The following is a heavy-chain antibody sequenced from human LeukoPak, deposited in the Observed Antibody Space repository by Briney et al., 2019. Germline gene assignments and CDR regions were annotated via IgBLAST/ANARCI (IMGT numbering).Heavy chain of an antibody. Sequence: GGSLRLSCAASGFTFSSYGMHWVRQAPGKGLKWVAFIRYDGSNKYYADSVKGRFTISRDNSKNTLYLQMNSLRAEDTAVYYCAKGRRIVVVPAALHYWGQGTLVTVSS. CDR2: IRYDGSNK. CDR1: GFTFSSYG. J-gene: IGHJ4*01. D-gene: IGHD2-2*01. CDR3: AKGRRIVVVPAALHY. V-gene: IGHV3-30*02.